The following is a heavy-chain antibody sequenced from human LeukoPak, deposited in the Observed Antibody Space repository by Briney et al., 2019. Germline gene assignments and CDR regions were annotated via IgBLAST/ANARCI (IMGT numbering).Heavy chain of an antibody. V-gene: IGHV5-51*01. CDR3: ARPSYYYGSGRDGMDV. CDR2: IYPGDSDT. Sequence: GESLKISCKASGYSFTSYWIGWVRQMPGKGLEWMGIIYPGDSDTRYSPSVQGQVTISADKSISTAYLQWSSLKASDTAMYYCARPSYYYGSGRDGMDVWGQGTTVTVSS. D-gene: IGHD3-10*01. J-gene: IGHJ6*02. CDR1: GYSFTSYW.